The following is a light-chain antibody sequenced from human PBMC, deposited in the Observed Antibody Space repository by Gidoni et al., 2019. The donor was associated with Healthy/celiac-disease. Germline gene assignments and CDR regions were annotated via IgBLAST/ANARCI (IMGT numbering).Light chain of an antibody. J-gene: IGKJ5*01. V-gene: IGKV3-11*01. CDR3: QQRSNWPGIT. Sequence: EIVLTQSPATLSLSPVERATLSCRASQSVSSYLAWYQQKPGQAPRLLIYDASNRATGIPARFSGSGSGTDFTRTISSLEPEDFAVYYCQQRSNWPGITFGQGTRLEIK. CDR2: DAS. CDR1: QSVSSY.